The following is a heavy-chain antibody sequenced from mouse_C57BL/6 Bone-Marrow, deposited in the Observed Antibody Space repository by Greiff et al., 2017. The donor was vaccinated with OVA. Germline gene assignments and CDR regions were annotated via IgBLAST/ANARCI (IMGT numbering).Heavy chain of an antibody. J-gene: IGHJ2*01. V-gene: IGHV3-6*01. CDR3: AREANLYYFDY. Sequence: EVKLEESGPGLVKPSQSLSLTCSVTGYSITSGYYWNWIRQFPGNKLEWMGYISYDGSNNYNPSLKNRISITRDTSKNQFFLKLNSVTTEDTATYYCAREANLYYFDYWGQGTTLTVSS. CDR2: ISYDGSN. D-gene: IGHD4-1*01. CDR1: GYSITSGYY.